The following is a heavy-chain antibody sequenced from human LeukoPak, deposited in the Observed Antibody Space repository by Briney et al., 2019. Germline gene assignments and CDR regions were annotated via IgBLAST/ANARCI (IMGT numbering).Heavy chain of an antibody. CDR2: IIPIFGTA. Sequence: ASVKVSCKASGYTFTSYGISWVRQAPGQGLEWMGGIIPIFGTANYAQKFQGRVTITADESTSTAYMELSSLRSEDTAVYYCARGTITGTPYFDYWGQGTLVTVSS. CDR1: GYTFTSYG. CDR3: ARGTITGTPYFDY. J-gene: IGHJ4*02. D-gene: IGHD1-20*01. V-gene: IGHV1-69*13.